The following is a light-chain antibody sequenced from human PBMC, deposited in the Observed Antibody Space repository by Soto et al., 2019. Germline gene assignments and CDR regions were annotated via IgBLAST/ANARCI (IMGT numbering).Light chain of an antibody. V-gene: IGKV3-20*01. J-gene: IGKJ3*01. CDR2: GTS. CDR1: QSVSSKY. Sequence: EIVLTQSPGTLSLSPGERATLSCRASQSVSSKYLAWYQQKPGQAPRVLIYGTSIRASGVPERFSGGGSGTDFTLTITSLEPDDLAVYYCQQYGSSLFTFGPGTKVDFK. CDR3: QQYGSSLFT.